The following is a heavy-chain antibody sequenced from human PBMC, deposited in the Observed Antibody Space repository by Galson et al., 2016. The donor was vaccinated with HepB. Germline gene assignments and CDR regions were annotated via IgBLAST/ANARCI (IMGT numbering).Heavy chain of an antibody. CDR2: ISDDGRKK. J-gene: IGHJ4*02. CDR1: GFTFSSYG. CDR3: AIPEAYYDSSDNSY. D-gene: IGHD3-22*01. Sequence: SLRLSCAASGFTFSSYGIHWVRQAPGKGLEWVAFISDDGRKKYYVESVKGRFIISRDNYRNTLYLQMNTLSAEDTAVYYCAIPEAYYDSSDNSYWGQGTLVAVSS. V-gene: IGHV3-30*03.